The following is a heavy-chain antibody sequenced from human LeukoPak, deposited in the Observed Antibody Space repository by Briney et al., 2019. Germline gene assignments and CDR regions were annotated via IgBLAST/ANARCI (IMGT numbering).Heavy chain of an antibody. CDR3: ARDYPKARPHYYYYGMDV. Sequence: ASVKVSCKASGGTFSSYAISWVRQAPGQGLEWMGGIIPIFGTANYAQKFQGRVTITADESTSTAYMELSSLRSEDTAVYYCARDYPKARPHYYYYGMDVWGQGTTVTVSS. CDR1: GGTFSSYA. V-gene: IGHV1-69*13. CDR2: IIPIFGTA. J-gene: IGHJ6*02.